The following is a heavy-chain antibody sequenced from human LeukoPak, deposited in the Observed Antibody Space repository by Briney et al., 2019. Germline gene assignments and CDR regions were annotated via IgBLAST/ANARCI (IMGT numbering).Heavy chain of an antibody. V-gene: IGHV3-48*01. Sequence: PGGSLRLSCAASGFTFSSYSMNWVRQAPGKGLEWVSYISSSSSTIYYADSVKGRFTISRDNSRNTLYLQMNSLRAEDTAVYYCAKSNLWDGDLYDAYDVWGQGAMVTVSS. CDR2: ISSSSSTI. J-gene: IGHJ3*01. CDR3: AKSNLWDGDLYDAYDV. CDR1: GFTFSSYS. D-gene: IGHD3-16*01.